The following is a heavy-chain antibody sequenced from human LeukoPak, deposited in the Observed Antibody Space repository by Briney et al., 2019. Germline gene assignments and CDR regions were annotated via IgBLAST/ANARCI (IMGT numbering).Heavy chain of an antibody. D-gene: IGHD3-3*01. Sequence: ASVKVSCKASGYTFTSYYMHSVRQAPGQGLEWMGIINPSGGSTSYAQKFQGRVTMTRATSTSTVYMELSSLRPEDTAVYYCARGGFWSGYYTTWGQGTLVTVSS. CDR3: ARGGFWSGYYTT. CDR2: INPSGGST. CDR1: GYTFTSYY. J-gene: IGHJ4*02. V-gene: IGHV1-46*03.